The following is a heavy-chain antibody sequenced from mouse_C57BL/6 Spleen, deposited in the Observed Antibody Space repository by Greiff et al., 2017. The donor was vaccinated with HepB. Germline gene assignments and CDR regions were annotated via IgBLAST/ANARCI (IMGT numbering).Heavy chain of an antibody. CDR1: GYTFTSYW. J-gene: IGHJ3*01. CDR2: IDPSDSYT. D-gene: IGHD1-1*01. CDR3: ARKGDYDGWFAY. Sequence: QVQLQQPGAELVMPGASVKLSCKASGYTFTSYWMHWVKQRPGQGLEWIGEIDPSDSYTNYNQKFKGKSTLTVDKSSSAAYMQLSGLTSEDSAVYYCARKGDYDGWFAYWGQGTLVTVSA. V-gene: IGHV1-69*01.